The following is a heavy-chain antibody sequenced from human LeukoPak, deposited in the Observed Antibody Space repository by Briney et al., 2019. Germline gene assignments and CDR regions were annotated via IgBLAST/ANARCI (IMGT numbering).Heavy chain of an antibody. J-gene: IGHJ4*02. CDR3: ARASTVTTDY. CDR1: GFTFSSYA. V-gene: IGHV3-30-3*01. Sequence: GGSLRLSCAASGFTFSSYAMHWVRQAPGKGLEWVAVISYDGSNKYYADSVKGRFTISRDNSKNTLYLQMNSLRAEDTAVYYCARASTVTTDYWGREPWSPSPQ. CDR2: ISYDGSNK. D-gene: IGHD4-17*01.